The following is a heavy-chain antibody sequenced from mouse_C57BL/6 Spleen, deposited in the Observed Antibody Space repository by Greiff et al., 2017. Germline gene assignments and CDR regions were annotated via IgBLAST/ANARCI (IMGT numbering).Heavy chain of an antibody. CDR2: IYPGDGDT. D-gene: IGHD2-3*01. Sequence: QVQLKQSGPELVKPGASVKISCKASGYAFSSSWMNWVKQRPGKGLEWIGRIYPGDGDTNYNGKFKGKATLTADKSSSTAYMQLSSLTSEDSAVYFCARSYDGYYRLDYWGQGTTLTVSS. V-gene: IGHV1-82*01. CDR3: ARSYDGYYRLDY. J-gene: IGHJ2*01. CDR1: GYAFSSSW.